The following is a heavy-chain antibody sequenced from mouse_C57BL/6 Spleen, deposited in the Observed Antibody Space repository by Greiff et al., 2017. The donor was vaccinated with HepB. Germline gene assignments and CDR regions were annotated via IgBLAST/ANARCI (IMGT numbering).Heavy chain of an antibody. V-gene: IGHV1-72*01. CDR1: GYTFTSYW. CDR2: IDLNSGGT. CDR3: ARSTGRYYLDY. Sequence: VQLQQSGAELVKPGASVKLSCKASGYTFTSYWMHWVKQRPGRGLEWIGRIDLNSGGTKYNEKFKSKATLTVDKPSSTAYMQLSSLTSEDSAVYYCARSTGRYYLDYWSQGTTLTVSS. D-gene: IGHD1-1*01. J-gene: IGHJ2*01.